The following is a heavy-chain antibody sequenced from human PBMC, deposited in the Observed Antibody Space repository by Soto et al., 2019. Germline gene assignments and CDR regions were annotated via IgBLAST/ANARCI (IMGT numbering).Heavy chain of an antibody. CDR1: GFTFSSYA. CDR2: ISYDGSNK. CDR3: ARDRNSGSYPLLYYYYGMDV. Sequence: GGSLRLSCAASGFTFSSYAMHWVRQAPGKGLEWVAVISYDGSNKYYADSVKGRFTISRDNSKNTLYLQMNSLRAEDTAVYYCARDRNSGSYPLLYYYYGMDVWGQGTTVTVS. J-gene: IGHJ6*02. D-gene: IGHD1-26*01. V-gene: IGHV3-30-3*01.